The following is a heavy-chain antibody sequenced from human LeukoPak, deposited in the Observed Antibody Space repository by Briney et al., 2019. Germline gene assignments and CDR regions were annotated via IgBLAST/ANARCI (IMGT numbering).Heavy chain of an antibody. CDR2: INSDGSST. Sequence: PGGSLRLSCAASGFTFSSYWMHWVRQAPGKGLVWVSRINSDGSSTSYADSVKGRFTISRDNAKNTLYLQMNSLRAEDTAVYYCAKANYYGSGSLATGGQGTLVTVSS. CDR1: GFTFSSYW. D-gene: IGHD3-10*01. CDR3: AKANYYGSGSLAT. V-gene: IGHV3-74*01. J-gene: IGHJ4*02.